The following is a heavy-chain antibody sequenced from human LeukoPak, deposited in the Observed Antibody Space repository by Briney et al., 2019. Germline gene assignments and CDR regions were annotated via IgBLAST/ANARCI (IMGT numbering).Heavy chain of an antibody. CDR3: ARDLVLSGFDY. V-gene: IGHV3-21*01. D-gene: IGHD2-8*01. J-gene: IGHJ4*02. CDR2: ISSTSNYI. CDR1: GFTFSSYS. Sequence: VGSLRLSCAASGFTFSSYSLNWVRQAPGKGQEWVSSISSTSNYIFYADSVKGRFTVSRDNAKNSLYLQMNSLRAEDSAVYYCARDLVLSGFDYWGQGTLVTVSS.